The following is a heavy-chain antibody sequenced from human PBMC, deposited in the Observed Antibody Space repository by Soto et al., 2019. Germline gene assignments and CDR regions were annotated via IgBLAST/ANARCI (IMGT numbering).Heavy chain of an antibody. CDR1: GFTFSSYW. CDR2: INSDGSST. CDR3: ARVPVVNAYDWYFDL. V-gene: IGHV3-74*01. J-gene: IGHJ2*01. D-gene: IGHD2-21*01. Sequence: EVQLVESGGGLVQPGGSLRLSCAASGFTFSSYWMHWVRQAPGKGLVWVSRINSDGSSTSYADSVKGRFTISRDNAKNTLYLQMNSLRAEDTAVYYCARVPVVNAYDWYFDLWGRGTLVTVSS.